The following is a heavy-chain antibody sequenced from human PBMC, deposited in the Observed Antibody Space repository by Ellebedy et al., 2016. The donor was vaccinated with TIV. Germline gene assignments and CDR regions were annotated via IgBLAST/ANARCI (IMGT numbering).Heavy chain of an antibody. CDR1: GFTFSSYD. V-gene: IGHV3-13*01. J-gene: IGHJ6*02. CDR3: ARSYYYYYGMDV. Sequence: GGSLRLXCAASGFTFSSYDMHWVRQATGKGLEWVSAIGTAGDTYYPGSVKGRFTISRENAKNSLYLQMNSLRAGDTAVYYCARSYYYYYGMDVWGQGTTVTVSS. CDR2: IGTAGDT.